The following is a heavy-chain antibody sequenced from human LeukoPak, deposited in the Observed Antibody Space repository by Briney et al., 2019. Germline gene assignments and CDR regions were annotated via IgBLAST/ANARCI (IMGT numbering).Heavy chain of an antibody. D-gene: IGHD3-22*01. Sequence: SETLSLTCTVSGGSISSGGYYWSWIRQHPGKGLEWIVYIYYSGNAYYNPSLTSRVTISVDTSKNQFSLKLSSVTAADTAVYYCARAGYDSSGYSTYYFDYWGQGTLVTVSS. CDR3: ARAGYDSSGYSTYYFDY. CDR1: GGSISSGGYY. V-gene: IGHV4-31*03. CDR2: IYYSGNA. J-gene: IGHJ4*02.